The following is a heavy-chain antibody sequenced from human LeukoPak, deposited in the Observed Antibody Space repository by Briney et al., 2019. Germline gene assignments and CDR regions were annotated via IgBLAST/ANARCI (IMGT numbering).Heavy chain of an antibody. Sequence: GGSLRLSCAASGFTFSSDAMRWVRQAPGKGLEWVSAISSSGGSTYYADSVGGRFIISRDSSKNTLYLQMNSLRAEDTAVYYCAKGGAQVGGQGTLVTVSS. CDR2: ISSSGGST. D-gene: IGHD1-26*01. CDR1: GFTFSSDA. J-gene: IGHJ4*02. V-gene: IGHV3-23*01. CDR3: AKGGAQV.